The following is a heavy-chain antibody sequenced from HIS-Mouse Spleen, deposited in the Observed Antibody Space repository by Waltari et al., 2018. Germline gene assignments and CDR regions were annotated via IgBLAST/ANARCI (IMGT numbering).Heavy chain of an antibody. CDR3: AREIPYSSSWYDWYFDL. J-gene: IGHJ2*01. V-gene: IGHV4-39*07. CDR2: IYYSGST. D-gene: IGHD6-13*01. CDR1: GGSISSSSHY. Sequence: QLQLQESGPGLVKPSETLSLTRTVSGGSISSSSHYWRWIRQPPGKGLEWIGSIYYSGSTYYNPSLKSRVTISVDTSKNQFSLKLSSVTAADTAVYYCAREIPYSSSWYDWYFDLWGRGTLVTVSS.